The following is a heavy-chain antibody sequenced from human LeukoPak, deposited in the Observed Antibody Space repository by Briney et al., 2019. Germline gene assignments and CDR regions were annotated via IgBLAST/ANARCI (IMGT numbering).Heavy chain of an antibody. Sequence: SETLSLTCAVYGGSFSGFYWSWIRQPPGKGLEWIGEINHSGSTNYNPSLKSRVTISVDTSKNQFSLKLSSVTAADTAVYYCARGAAAGYMDYWGQGTLVTVSS. D-gene: IGHD6-13*01. CDR1: GGSFSGFY. CDR2: INHSGST. CDR3: ARGAAAGYMDY. J-gene: IGHJ4*02. V-gene: IGHV4-34*01.